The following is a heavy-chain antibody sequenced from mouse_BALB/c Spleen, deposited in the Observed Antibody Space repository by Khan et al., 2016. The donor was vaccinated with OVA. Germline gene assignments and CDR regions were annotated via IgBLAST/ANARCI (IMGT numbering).Heavy chain of an antibody. Sequence: QVQLKQSGPGLVAPSQSLSITCTVSGFSLTGYGVNWVRQPPGKGLEWLGMIWGDGSTDYNSALKSRLSISKDNSKSHVFLKMNSLHTDDTARYYCAREIYYDYGYYDAMDYWGQGTSVTVSS. CDR3: AREIYYDYGYYDAMDY. J-gene: IGHJ4*01. V-gene: IGHV2-6-7*01. CDR1: GFSLTGYG. CDR2: IWGDGST. D-gene: IGHD2-4*01.